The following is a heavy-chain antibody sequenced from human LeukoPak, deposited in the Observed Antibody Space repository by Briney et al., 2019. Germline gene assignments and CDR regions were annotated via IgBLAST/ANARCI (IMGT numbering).Heavy chain of an antibody. V-gene: IGHV4-61*01. CDR1: GGSVSSGSYY. Sequence: KTSETLSLTCTVSGGSVSSGSYYWSWIRQPPGKGLEWIGYIYYSGSINYNPSLKSRVTISVDTSKNQFSLKLSSVTAADTAVYYCARASSWYYYYYGMDVWGKGTTVTVSS. J-gene: IGHJ6*04. D-gene: IGHD6-13*01. CDR3: ARASSWYYYYYGMDV. CDR2: IYYSGSI.